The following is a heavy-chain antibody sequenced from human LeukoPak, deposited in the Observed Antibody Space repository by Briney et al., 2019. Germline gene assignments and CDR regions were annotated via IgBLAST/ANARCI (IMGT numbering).Heavy chain of an antibody. D-gene: IGHD1-1*01. V-gene: IGHV6-1*01. CDR1: XSVXXXSAA. Sequence: XSVXXXSAAWNWIRQSPSRGLEWLGRTYYRSKWYNDYAVSVKSRITINPDTSKNQFSLQLNSVTPEDTAVYYCARDPALEPRYNWFDPWGQGTLVTVSS. CDR2: TYYRSKWYN. CDR3: ARDPALEPRYNWFDP. J-gene: IGHJ5*02.